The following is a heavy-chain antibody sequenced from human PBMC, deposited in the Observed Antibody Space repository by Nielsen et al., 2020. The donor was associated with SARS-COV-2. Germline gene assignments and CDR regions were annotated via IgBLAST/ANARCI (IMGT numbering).Heavy chain of an antibody. CDR2: INSDGSST. CDR3: ARAAVAGDYFDY. Sequence: GGSLRLSCAASGFTFSSYWMHWVRQAPGKGLVWVSRINSDGSSTSYADSVKGRFTISRDNAKNTLYLQMNSLRAEDTAVYYCARAAVAGDYFDYWGQGTLVTVSS. CDR1: GFTFSSYW. V-gene: IGHV3-74*01. D-gene: IGHD6-19*01. J-gene: IGHJ4*02.